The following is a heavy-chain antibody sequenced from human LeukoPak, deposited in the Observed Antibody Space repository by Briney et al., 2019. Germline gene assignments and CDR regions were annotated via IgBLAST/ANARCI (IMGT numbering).Heavy chain of an antibody. Sequence: PSETLSLTCTVSGGSISSYYWSWIRQPPGKGLEWIGYIYYSGSTDYNPSRKSRVTISVDTSKNQFSLKLSSVTAADTAVYYCARAYYDYWSGYRNWGRGTLVIVSS. J-gene: IGHJ1*01. CDR3: ARAYYDYWSGYRN. CDR1: GGSISSYY. D-gene: IGHD3-3*01. V-gene: IGHV4-59*01. CDR2: IYYSGST.